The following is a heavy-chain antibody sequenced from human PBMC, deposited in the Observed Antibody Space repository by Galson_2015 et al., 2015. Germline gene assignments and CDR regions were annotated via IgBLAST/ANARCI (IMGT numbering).Heavy chain of an antibody. J-gene: IGHJ4*02. CDR3: ARGDTYYYDSSGFLGGYY. CDR1: GFTFSSYA. Sequence: SLRLSCAASGFTFSSYAMHWVRQAPGKGLEWVAVISYDGSNKYYADSVKGRFTISRDNSKNTLYLQMNSLRAEDTAVYYCARGDTYYYDSSGFLGGYYWGQGTLVTVSS. V-gene: IGHV3-30-3*01. CDR2: ISYDGSNK. D-gene: IGHD3-22*01.